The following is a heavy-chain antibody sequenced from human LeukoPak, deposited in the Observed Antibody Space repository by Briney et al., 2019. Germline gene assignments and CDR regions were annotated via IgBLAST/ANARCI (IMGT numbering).Heavy chain of an antibody. CDR3: ARYCSSTSCYPNDAFDI. CDR2: IYTSGST. D-gene: IGHD2-2*01. Sequence: TLSLTCTVSGGSISSGDYYWSWIRQPAGKGLEWIGRIYTSGSTNYNPSLKSRVTISVDTSKNQFSLKLSAVTAADTAVYYCARYCSSTSCYPNDAFDIWGQGTMVTVSS. V-gene: IGHV4-61*02. CDR1: GGSISSGDYY. J-gene: IGHJ3*02.